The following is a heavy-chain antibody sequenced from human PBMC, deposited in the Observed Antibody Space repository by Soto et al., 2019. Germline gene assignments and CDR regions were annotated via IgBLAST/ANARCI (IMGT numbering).Heavy chain of an antibody. D-gene: IGHD1-26*01. Sequence: GGSLRLSCAASGFTFSTYTMNWVRQAPGKGLEWVSGISENGRSTYYADSVKGRFTISRDDSKKMMFLQMGSLRAGDTAVYYCARSGPTNFFDHWGQGSLVTVSS. V-gene: IGHV3-23*01. CDR2: ISENGRST. CDR1: GFTFSTYT. CDR3: ARSGPTNFFDH. J-gene: IGHJ4*02.